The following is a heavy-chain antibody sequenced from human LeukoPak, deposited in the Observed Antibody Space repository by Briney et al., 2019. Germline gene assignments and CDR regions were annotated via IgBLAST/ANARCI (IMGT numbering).Heavy chain of an antibody. Sequence: GGSLRLSCAASAFTFSSYAMDWVRQAPGKGLEWVSAITGDGSSTYNADSVKGRFTVSRDNSKNTLYLQMNSLRAEDTATYYCAKARIVVVTALDYWGQGTLVIVSS. D-gene: IGHD2-21*02. V-gene: IGHV3-23*01. CDR2: ITGDGSST. J-gene: IGHJ4*02. CDR3: AKARIVVVTALDY. CDR1: AFTFSSYA.